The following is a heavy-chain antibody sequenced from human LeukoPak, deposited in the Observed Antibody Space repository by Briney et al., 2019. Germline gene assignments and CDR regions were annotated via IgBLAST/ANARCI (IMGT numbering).Heavy chain of an antibody. CDR1: GYTFTGYY. CDR2: INPNSGGT. J-gene: IGHJ4*02. V-gene: IGHV1-2*02. D-gene: IGHD5-24*01. Sequence: ASVKVSCKASGYTFTGYYMHWVRQAPGQGLEWMGWINPNSGGTNYAQKFQGRVTMTRDTSISTAYMELSRLRSDDTAVYYCARDIKTEMTPIDYWGQGTLVTVSS. CDR3: ARDIKTEMTPIDY.